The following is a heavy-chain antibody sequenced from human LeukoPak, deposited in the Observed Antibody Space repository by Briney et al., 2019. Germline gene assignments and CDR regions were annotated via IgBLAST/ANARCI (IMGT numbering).Heavy chain of an antibody. J-gene: IGHJ4*02. Sequence: ASETLSLTCNVSGYSLSSGDNWGWLRPPPGKGLEWIGRSNHSGSTYYNASLKSRFTISVDTSKNQISLKLISVTAADTAVYYCARWTAGESSSALYFDYWVQGTLVTVSS. D-gene: IGHD6-6*01. CDR2: SNHSGST. CDR3: ARWTAGESSSALYFDY. V-gene: IGHV4-38-2*02. CDR1: GYSLSSGDN.